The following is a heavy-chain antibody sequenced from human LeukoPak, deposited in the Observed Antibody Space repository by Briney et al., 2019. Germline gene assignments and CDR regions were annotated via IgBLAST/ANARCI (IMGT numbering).Heavy chain of an antibody. D-gene: IGHD3-22*01. CDR2: ISGSGGST. J-gene: IGHJ4*02. CDR3: AKYPRANYDSSGYYFVY. Sequence: GGSLRLCCAASGFTFSSYAMSWVRQAPGKGLEWVSAISGSGGSTYYADSVKGRFTISRDNSKNTLYLQMNSLRAEDTAVYYCAKYPRANYDSSGYYFVYWGQGTLVTVSS. V-gene: IGHV3-23*01. CDR1: GFTFSSYA.